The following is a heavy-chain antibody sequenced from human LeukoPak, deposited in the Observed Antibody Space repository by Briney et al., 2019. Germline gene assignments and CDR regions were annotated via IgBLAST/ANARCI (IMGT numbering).Heavy chain of an antibody. V-gene: IGHV3-21*01. D-gene: IGHD1-26*01. CDR2: ISGSGGST. Sequence: GGSLRLSCAASGFTFSSYCMTWVRQAPGKGLEWVSAISGSGGSTYYADSVKGRFTISRDNAKNSLYLQMNSLRAEDTAVYYCAREWESDLWGQGTLVTVSS. J-gene: IGHJ5*02. CDR3: AREWESDL. CDR1: GFTFSSYC.